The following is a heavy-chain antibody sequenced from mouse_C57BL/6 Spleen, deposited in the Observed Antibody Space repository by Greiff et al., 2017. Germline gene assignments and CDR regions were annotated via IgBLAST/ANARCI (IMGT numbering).Heavy chain of an antibody. D-gene: IGHD2-5*01. J-gene: IGHJ2*01. CDR3: ARYYYSNFYYFDY. V-gene: IGHV1-82*01. CDR1: GYAFSSSW. CDR2: IYPGDGDT. Sequence: QVQLQQSGPELVKPGASVKISCKASGYAFSSSWMNWVKQRPGKGLEWIGRIYPGDGDTNYNGKFKGKALLTADKSSSTAYMQHSSLTSEDSAVSFGARYYYSNFYYFDYWGQGTTLTVSS.